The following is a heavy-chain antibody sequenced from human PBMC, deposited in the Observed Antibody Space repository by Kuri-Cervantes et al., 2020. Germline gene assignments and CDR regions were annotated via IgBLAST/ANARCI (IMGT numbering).Heavy chain of an antibody. D-gene: IGHD1-14*01. CDR2: IYASGHT. V-gene: IGHV4-4*07. CDR1: GTSISNYH. Sequence: SETLSLTCIVSGTSISNYHRNWIRQSAGRGLEWIGRIYASGHTNYNPSLKSRVTMSVDKSKKHFSLHLNSVTAADTAVYYCATEPRNFGNYSDFWGQGALVTVSS. CDR3: ATEPRNFGNYSDF. J-gene: IGHJ4*02.